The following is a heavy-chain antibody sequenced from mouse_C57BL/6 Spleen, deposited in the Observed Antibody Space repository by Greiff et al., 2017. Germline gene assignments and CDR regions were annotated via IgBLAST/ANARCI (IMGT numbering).Heavy chain of an antibody. CDR3: ATWDGYSLYAMDY. J-gene: IGHJ4*01. D-gene: IGHD2-3*01. Sequence: QVQLKQPGAELVRPGSSVKLSCKASGYTFTSYWMHWVKQRPIQGLEWIGNIDPSDSETHYNQKFKDKATLTVDKSSSTAYMQLSSLTSEDSAVYYCATWDGYSLYAMDYWGQGTSVTVSS. V-gene: IGHV1-52*01. CDR1: GYTFTSYW. CDR2: IDPSDSET.